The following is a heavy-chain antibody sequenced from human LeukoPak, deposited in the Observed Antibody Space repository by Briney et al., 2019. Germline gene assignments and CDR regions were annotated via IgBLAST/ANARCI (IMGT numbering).Heavy chain of an antibody. CDR3: ASSDVDTAIVNAFDI. CDR2: IYYSGST. CDR1: GGSISNYY. J-gene: IGHJ3*02. D-gene: IGHD5-18*01. Sequence: NPSETLSLTCTVSGGSISNYYWSWIRQPPGKGLEWIGSIYYSGSTYYNPSLKSRVTISVDTSKNQFSLKLSSVTAADTAVYYCASSDVDTAIVNAFDIWGQGTMVTVSS. V-gene: IGHV4-39*01.